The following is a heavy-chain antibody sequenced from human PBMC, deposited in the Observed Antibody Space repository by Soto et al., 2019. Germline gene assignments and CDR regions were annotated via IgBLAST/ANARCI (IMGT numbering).Heavy chain of an antibody. J-gene: IGHJ4*02. CDR3: ARGGSDDSSGYYLFPFDY. Sequence: SISSGGYYWSWIRQHPGKGLEWIGYIYYSGSTYYNPSLKSRVTISVDTSKNQFSLKLSSVTAADTAVYYCARGGSDDSSGYYLFPFDYWGQGTLVTVSS. CDR1: SISSGGYY. CDR2: IYYSGST. D-gene: IGHD3-22*01. V-gene: IGHV4-31*02.